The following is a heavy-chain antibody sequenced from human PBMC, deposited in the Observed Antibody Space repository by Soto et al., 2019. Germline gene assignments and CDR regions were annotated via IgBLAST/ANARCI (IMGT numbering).Heavy chain of an antibody. D-gene: IGHD1-7*01. J-gene: IGHJ4*02. V-gene: IGHV4-31*03. CDR1: GGSFSSGGYY. CDR2: IYYSGST. CDR3: ARVLTRWNYLIDY. Sequence: SETLSLTCTVSGGSFSSGGYYWSWIRQHPGKGLEWIGYIYYSGSTYYNPSLKSRVTISVDTSKNQFSLKLSSVTAADTAVYYCARVLTRWNYLIDYWGQGTLVTVSS.